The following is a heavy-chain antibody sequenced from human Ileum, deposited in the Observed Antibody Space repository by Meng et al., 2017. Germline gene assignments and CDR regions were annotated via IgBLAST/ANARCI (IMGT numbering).Heavy chain of an antibody. J-gene: IGHJ4*02. CDR2: ISHSGSA. V-gene: IGHV4-4*02. D-gene: IGHD4-23*01. CDR1: SGSISSNTY. CDR3: ARHGGYSQDF. Sequence: QGSGPGLVRPSGTLSLTCAVSSGSISSNTYWSWVRQPPGKGLEWIGQISHSGSAYYNPSLKSRVTMSVDKSKSQFSLMLTSVTAADTAIYYCARHGGYSQDFWGQGTLVTVSS.